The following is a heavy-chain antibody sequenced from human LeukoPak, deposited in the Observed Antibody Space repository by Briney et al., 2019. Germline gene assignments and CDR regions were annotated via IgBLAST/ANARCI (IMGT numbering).Heavy chain of an antibody. CDR3: TRNPTPAVADFFDY. D-gene: IGHD6-19*01. J-gene: IGHJ4*02. Sequence: GGSLRLSCTASGFTFGDHAMSWFRQAPGKGLEWVGFIRSKAYGGTTEYAASVKGRFTISRDDSKSIAYLQMNSLKTADTAVYYCTRNPTPAVADFFDYWGQGTLVTVSS. V-gene: IGHV3-49*03. CDR2: IRSKAYGGTT. CDR1: GFTFGDHA.